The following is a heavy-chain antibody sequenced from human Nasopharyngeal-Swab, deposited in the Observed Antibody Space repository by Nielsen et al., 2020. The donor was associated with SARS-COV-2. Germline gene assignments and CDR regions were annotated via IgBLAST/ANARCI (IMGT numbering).Heavy chain of an antibody. Sequence: GGSLRLSCAASGFIFRSHEMNWVRQAPGKGLEWVSGLRGDIGGIGYADSVKGRFTISRDNAKNSLYLQMNSLRAEDTGLYYCAKDDAFDIWGQGTMVTVSS. V-gene: IGHV3-9*01. J-gene: IGHJ3*02. CDR2: LRGDIGGI. CDR3: AKDDAFDI. CDR1: GFIFRSHE.